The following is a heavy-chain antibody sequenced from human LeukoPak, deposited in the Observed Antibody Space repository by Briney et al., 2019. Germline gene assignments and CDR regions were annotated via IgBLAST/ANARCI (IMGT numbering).Heavy chain of an antibody. CDR1: GGSISSYC. D-gene: IGHD6-19*01. Sequence: SETLSLTCTVSGGSISSYCWSWIRQPPGKGLEWIGYIYTSGSTTYSPSLKSRVAISVDTSKNQFSLKLSSVTAADTAVYYCARTQGSSSWDYYFDYWGQGTLVTVSS. V-gene: IGHV4-4*09. CDR2: IYTSGST. J-gene: IGHJ4*02. CDR3: ARTQGSSSWDYYFDY.